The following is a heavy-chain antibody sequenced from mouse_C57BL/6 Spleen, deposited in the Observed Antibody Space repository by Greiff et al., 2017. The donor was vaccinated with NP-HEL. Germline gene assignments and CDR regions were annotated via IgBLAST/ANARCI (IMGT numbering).Heavy chain of an antibody. D-gene: IGHD4-1*01. J-gene: IGHJ2*01. CDR1: GFTFTDYY. V-gene: IGHV7-3*01. Sequence: EVQLQESGGGLVQPGGSLSLSCAASGFTFTDYYMSWVRQPPGKALEWLGFIRNKANGYTTEYSASVKGRFTISRDNSQSILYLQMNALRAEDSATYYCARYNWDEEGYFDYWGQGTTLTVSS. CDR3: ARYNWDEEGYFDY. CDR2: IRNKANGYTT.